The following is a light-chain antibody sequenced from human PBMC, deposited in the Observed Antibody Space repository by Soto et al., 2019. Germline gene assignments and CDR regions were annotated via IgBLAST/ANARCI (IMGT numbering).Light chain of an antibody. CDR1: QSISSF. J-gene: IGKJ2*01. V-gene: IGKV1-39*01. CDR3: QQSFSTPYT. CDR2: AAS. Sequence: DIQMTQSPSSLSASVGDRVTITCRASQSISSFLNWYQQKPGKAPKFLIYAASTLQSGVPSRFCGSGSGTDFTLTISSLQPEDFATYYCQQSFSTPYTFGQGTKLE.